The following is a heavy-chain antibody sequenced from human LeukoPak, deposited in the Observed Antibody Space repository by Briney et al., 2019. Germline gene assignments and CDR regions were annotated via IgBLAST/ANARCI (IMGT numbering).Heavy chain of an antibody. V-gene: IGHV4-4*07. CDR1: GGSISTNY. J-gene: IGHJ4*02. CDR2: IYNSGNT. D-gene: IGHD3-22*01. Sequence: PSESLSLTCTVSGGSISTNYWSWIRQPAGKGLEWIGRIYNSGNTNYSPSLQSRGTMSADTSKHQFSLKLRSVPAADTAVYYCATGTFDSSGYYLFHYWAQGTLVTVSS. CDR3: ATGTFDSSGYYLFHY.